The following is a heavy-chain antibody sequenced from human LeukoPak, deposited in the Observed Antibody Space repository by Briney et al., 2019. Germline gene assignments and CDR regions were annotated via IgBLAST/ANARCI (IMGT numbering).Heavy chain of an antibody. Sequence: GASVKVSCKAFGYTFTSNYMHWVRQAPGQGPEWMGWINANSGDTNYAQKFQGRVTITADKSTSTAYMELSSLRSEDTAVYYCARELSKIVVVPAPRAFDIWGQGTMVTVSS. CDR1: GYTFTSNY. J-gene: IGHJ3*02. CDR2: INANSGDT. D-gene: IGHD2-2*01. CDR3: ARELSKIVVVPAPRAFDI. V-gene: IGHV1-46*01.